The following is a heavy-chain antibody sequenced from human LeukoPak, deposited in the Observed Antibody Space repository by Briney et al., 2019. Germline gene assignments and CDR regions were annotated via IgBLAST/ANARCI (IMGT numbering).Heavy chain of an antibody. D-gene: IGHD2-15*01. Sequence: SETLSLTCTVSGSSINNGFSYWSWIRQSPGKGLEWIGNISYTGSTNYSPSLKSRVTISVDRSKNQFSLRLSSLTAADTAVYYCAREEECSGGSCYSYGWFDPWGQGTLVIVSS. CDR1: GSSINNGFSY. V-gene: IGHV4-61*01. CDR2: ISYTGST. CDR3: AREEECSGGSCYSYGWFDP. J-gene: IGHJ5*02.